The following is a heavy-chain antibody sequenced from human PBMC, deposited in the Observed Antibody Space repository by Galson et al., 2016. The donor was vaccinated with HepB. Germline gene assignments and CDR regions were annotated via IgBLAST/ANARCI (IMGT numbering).Heavy chain of an antibody. V-gene: IGHV1-46*01. CDR2: INPLSGGT. Sequence: VRQAPGQGLEWMGIINPLSGGTDYAQRFQGRVTMTRDTSTSTVSMELSSLRSEDTAVYYCARAIMTPIDNWFDPWGQGSLITVSS. D-gene: IGHD2-8*01. J-gene: IGHJ5*02. CDR3: ARAIMTPIDNWFDP.